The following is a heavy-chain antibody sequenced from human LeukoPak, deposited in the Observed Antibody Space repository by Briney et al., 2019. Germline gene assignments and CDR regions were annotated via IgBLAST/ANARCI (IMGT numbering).Heavy chain of an antibody. D-gene: IGHD3-10*01. J-gene: IGHJ4*02. CDR1: GFTFSSYS. Sequence: GGSLSLSCAASGFTFSSYSMNWVRQAPGKGLEWVSSISSSSSYIYYAASVKGRFTISRDNAKNSLYLQMNSLRAEDTAVYYCARDDGSGIDYWGQGTLVTVSS. V-gene: IGHV3-21*01. CDR2: ISSSSSYI. CDR3: ARDDGSGIDY.